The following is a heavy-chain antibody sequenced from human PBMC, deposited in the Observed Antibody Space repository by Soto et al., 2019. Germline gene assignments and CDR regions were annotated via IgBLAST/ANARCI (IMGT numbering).Heavy chain of an antibody. CDR1: GYTFTRYG. Sequence: QVQLGQSGAEVKNPGASVKVSCKASGYTFTRYGIGWARQAPGQGLEWMGWINTYNGNTNYAQNVQGRVTLTTDTSTSTAYMELRSLISNDTAIYYCAMVDVYVTPSPQDVWGQGTTVIVSS. D-gene: IGHD3-16*01. CDR3: AMVDVYVTPSPQDV. V-gene: IGHV1-18*01. CDR2: INTYNGNT. J-gene: IGHJ6*02.